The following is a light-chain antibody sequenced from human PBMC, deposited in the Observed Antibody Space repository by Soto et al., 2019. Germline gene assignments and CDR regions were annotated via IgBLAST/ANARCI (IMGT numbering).Light chain of an antibody. V-gene: IGLV2-23*03. Sequence: QSVLTQPASVSGSPGQSITISCTGTSSDVGTYNLVSWYQQHPGKAPKLMIYEGSKRPSGVSNRFSGSKSGNTASLTISGLQAEDEADYYCCSYAGISTFVVFGAGTKLTVL. CDR1: SSDVGTYNL. CDR2: EGS. J-gene: IGLJ2*01. CDR3: CSYAGISTFVV.